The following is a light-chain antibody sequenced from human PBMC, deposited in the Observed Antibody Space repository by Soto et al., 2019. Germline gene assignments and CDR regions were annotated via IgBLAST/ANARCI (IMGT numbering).Light chain of an antibody. CDR2: GAS. Sequence: EIVLTQSPGTLSLSPGERATLSCRASQSVSSSYLAWYQQKAGEAPMLLIYGASTRATGITDTFRRGCSSAASTPTTSSLQPDEVTAYYCYQYDSTPLTFGGGTKVEIK. J-gene: IGKJ4*01. V-gene: IGKV3-20*01. CDR3: YQYDSTPLT. CDR1: QSVSSSY.